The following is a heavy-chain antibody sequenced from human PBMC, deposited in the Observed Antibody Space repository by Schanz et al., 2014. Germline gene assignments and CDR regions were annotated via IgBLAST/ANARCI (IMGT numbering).Heavy chain of an antibody. D-gene: IGHD3-16*01. CDR1: GFVFRTFA. CDR3: ASDYNYFETEAP. Sequence: EVQLLESGGTVVQPGGSLRVSCAASGFVFRTFAMYWVRQAPGKGLEWVSAITGSGSKTYYADSVKGRFTIARDNANNSLFLRMNSLRAEDTAVYYCASDYNYFETEAPWGQGTLVTVSS. CDR2: ITGSGSKT. J-gene: IGHJ5*02. V-gene: IGHV3-23*01.